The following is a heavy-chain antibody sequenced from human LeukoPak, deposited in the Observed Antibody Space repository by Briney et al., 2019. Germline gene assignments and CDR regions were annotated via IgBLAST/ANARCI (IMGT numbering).Heavy chain of an antibody. CDR3: ARAEMPPAAPYNWFDP. CDR2: IDPNSGGT. V-gene: IGHV1-2*06. CDR1: GYTFTGYY. Sequence: ASVKVSCKASGYTFTGYYMHWVRQAPGQGLEWMGRIDPNSGGTNYAQKFQGRVTMTRDTSISTAYMELSRLRSDDTAVYYCARAEMPPAAPYNWFDPWGQGTLVTVSS. D-gene: IGHD2-2*01. J-gene: IGHJ5*02.